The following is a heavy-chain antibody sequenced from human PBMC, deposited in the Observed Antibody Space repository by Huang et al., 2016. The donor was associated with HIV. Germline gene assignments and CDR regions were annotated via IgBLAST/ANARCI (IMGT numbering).Heavy chain of an antibody. CDR3: ARRPGSGILGGWFDP. V-gene: IGHV4-39*01. CDR2: IYYTGRT. D-gene: IGHD3-10*01. J-gene: IGHJ5*02. CDR1: GGSVSSTNYY. Sequence: QLQLQESGPGLVKPSETLSLTCTVSGGSVSSTNYYWGWIRQPPGKGLEWIWTIYYTGRTYYKPSLKGRLTISADTSKNQFYLKVPSVTAADTAFYYCARRPGSGILGGWFDPWGQGALVTVSS.